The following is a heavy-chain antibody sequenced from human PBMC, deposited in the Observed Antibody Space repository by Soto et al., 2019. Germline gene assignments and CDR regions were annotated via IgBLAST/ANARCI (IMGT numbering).Heavy chain of an antibody. Sequence: GESLKISCKGSGYSFTSYWIGWVRQMPGKGLELMGIIYPGDSDTRYSPSFQGQVTISADKSISTAYLQWSSLKASDTAMYYCARHLGAVAGYWAYYYYGMDVWGQGTTVTVSS. V-gene: IGHV5-51*01. D-gene: IGHD6-19*01. CDR1: GYSFTSYW. CDR3: ARHLGAVAGYWAYYYYGMDV. CDR2: IYPGDSDT. J-gene: IGHJ6*02.